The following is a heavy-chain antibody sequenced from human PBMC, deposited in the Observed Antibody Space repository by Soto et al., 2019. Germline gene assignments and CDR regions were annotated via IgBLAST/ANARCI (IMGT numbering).Heavy chain of an antibody. V-gene: IGHV3-21*01. CDR2: ISSSSSYI. J-gene: IGHJ3*02. Sequence: EVQLVESGGGLVKPGGSLRLSCAASGFTFSSYSMNWVRQAPGKGLEWVSSISSSSSYIYYADSVKGRFTISRDNAKNSLYLQMNSLRAEDTAVYYCARYVVVPAAQGYAFDIWGQGTMVTVSS. CDR3: ARYVVVPAAQGYAFDI. CDR1: GFTFSSYS. D-gene: IGHD2-2*01.